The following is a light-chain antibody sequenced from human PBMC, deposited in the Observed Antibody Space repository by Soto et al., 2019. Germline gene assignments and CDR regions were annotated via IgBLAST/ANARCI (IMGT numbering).Light chain of an antibody. CDR3: QQYGGSPRYT. Sequence: EIVLTQSPGTLSLSPGERATLSCRASQIVSSTYLAWYQQRPGQAPRLLIYSTSSRATGIPDRFSGSGSGTDFTLTISRLEPEDFAVYYCQQYGGSPRYTFGQGTKLEIK. CDR1: QIVSSTY. V-gene: IGKV3-20*01. CDR2: STS. J-gene: IGKJ2*01.